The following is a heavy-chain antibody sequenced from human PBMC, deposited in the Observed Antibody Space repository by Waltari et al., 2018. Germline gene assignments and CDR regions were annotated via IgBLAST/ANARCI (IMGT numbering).Heavy chain of an antibody. J-gene: IGHJ3*02. CDR3: ASRTGHAFDI. V-gene: IGHV4-34*01. Sequence: QVQLQQWGAGLLKPSETLSLTCAVYGGSFSGYYWSWFRQPPGKGLEWIGEINHSGSTNYNPSLKSRVTISVDTSKNQFSLKLSSVTAADTAVYYCASRTGHAFDIWGQGTMVTVSS. CDR1: GGSFSGYY. CDR2: INHSGST.